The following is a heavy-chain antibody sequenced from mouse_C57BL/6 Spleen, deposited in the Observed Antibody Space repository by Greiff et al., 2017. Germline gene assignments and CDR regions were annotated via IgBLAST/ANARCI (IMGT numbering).Heavy chain of an antibody. CDR3: TRSQAPYWYFDV. CDR1: GYTFTDYN. CDR2: INPNNGGT. J-gene: IGHJ1*03. V-gene: IGHV1-18*01. Sequence: EVQLQQSGPELVKPGASVKIPCKASGYTFTDYNMDWVKQSHGKSLEWIGDINPNNGGTFYNHKFKGKATLTVDKSSSTAYMELRSLTSEDTAVYYCTRSQAPYWYFDVWGTGTTVTVSS.